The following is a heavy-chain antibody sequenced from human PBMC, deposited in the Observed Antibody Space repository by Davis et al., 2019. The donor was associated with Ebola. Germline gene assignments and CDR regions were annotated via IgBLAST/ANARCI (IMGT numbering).Heavy chain of an antibody. CDR1: GGSITRSY. J-gene: IGHJ4*02. V-gene: IGHV4-59*01. Sequence: MPAGSLRLSCTVSGGSITRSYCSWLRPPPGHGLAWIGSIYSLGTTTYHPSLHSRVTISVDTSKNQFSLKLSSVTTADTAVYYCARVWNDYGSGSFYDYWGQGILVTVSS. CDR2: IYSLGTT. D-gene: IGHD3-10*01. CDR3: ARVWNDYGSGSFYDY.